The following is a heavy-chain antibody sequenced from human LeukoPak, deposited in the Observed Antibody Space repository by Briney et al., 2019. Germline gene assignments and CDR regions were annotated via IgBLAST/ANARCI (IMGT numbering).Heavy chain of an antibody. V-gene: IGHV3-30*14. CDR1: GFTFSNYA. D-gene: IGHD4-17*01. J-gene: IGHJ3*02. CDR2: ISSDGSNE. CDR3: TRALDYGDPDAFDI. Sequence: GGSLRLSCAASGFTFSNYAMHWVRQAPGKGLEWVAVISSDGSNEYYADSVKGRFTISRDNSKNTLYLQMNSLRPEDTAVYYCTRALDYGDPDAFDIWGQGTMVTVSS.